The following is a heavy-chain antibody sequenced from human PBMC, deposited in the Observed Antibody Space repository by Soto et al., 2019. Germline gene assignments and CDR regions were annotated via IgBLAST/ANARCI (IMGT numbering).Heavy chain of an antibody. D-gene: IGHD2-8*01. CDR3: ARRGGYCSNGVCYINYYYGMDV. CDR2: IFPGDSDT. CDR1: GYSFTNYW. J-gene: IGHJ6*02. V-gene: IGHV5-51*01. Sequence: GESLKISCKGSGYSFTNYWNGWVRQMPGKGLEWMGIIFPGDSDTRYSPSFQGQVTISADRSSSTAYLQWSSLKASDTAMYYCARRGGYCSNGVCYINYYYGMDVWGQRTTVTVSS.